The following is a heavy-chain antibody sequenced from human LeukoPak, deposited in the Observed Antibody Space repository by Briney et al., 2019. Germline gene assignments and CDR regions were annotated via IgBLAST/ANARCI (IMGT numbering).Heavy chain of an antibody. V-gene: IGHV4-38-2*02. CDR2: VSHRGST. Sequence: SETLSLTCTVSGYSISNGFYCGWIRQSPGKGLEWVGSVSHRGSTYYTPSLRSRVTISVDRPNPKFSLKPTSVTAADTGVFFSARGAEYYPTWSGPAAYPDYWGQGISVTVSS. CDR3: ARGAEYYPTWSGPAAYPDY. D-gene: IGHD2/OR15-2a*01. J-gene: IGHJ4*02. CDR1: GYSISNGFY.